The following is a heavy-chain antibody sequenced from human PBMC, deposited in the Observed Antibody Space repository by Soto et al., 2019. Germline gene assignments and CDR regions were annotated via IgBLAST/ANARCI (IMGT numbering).Heavy chain of an antibody. CDR1: GDSISTSSDY. Sequence: QLQLQESGPGLVKPSETLSLTCTVSGDSISTSSDYWGWIRQPPGKGLEWIGSIYYTGSTYYNPSLTSRVTISIDASNNQSSLKLSSVTAADTAVYYCARLSSSGSGSFDIWGQGTMVIVSS. V-gene: IGHV4-39*01. D-gene: IGHD6-13*01. CDR3: ARLSSSGSGSFDI. CDR2: IYYTGST. J-gene: IGHJ3*02.